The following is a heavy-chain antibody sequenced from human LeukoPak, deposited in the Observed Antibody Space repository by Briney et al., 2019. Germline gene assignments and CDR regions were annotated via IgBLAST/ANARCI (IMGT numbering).Heavy chain of an antibody. D-gene: IGHD2-2*01. Sequence: GGSLRLSCAASGFTFSSYWMSWVRQAPGKGLEWVANIKQDGSEKYYVDSVKGRFTISRDNAKNSLYLQMNSLRAEDTAVYYCARDGYCGSSSCYNKGWFDPWGQGTLVTVSS. V-gene: IGHV3-7*01. CDR3: ARDGYCGSSSCYNKGWFDP. J-gene: IGHJ5*02. CDR2: IKQDGSEK. CDR1: GFTFSSYW.